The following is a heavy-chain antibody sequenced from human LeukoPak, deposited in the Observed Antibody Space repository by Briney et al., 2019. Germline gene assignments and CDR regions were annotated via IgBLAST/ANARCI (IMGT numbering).Heavy chain of an antibody. CDR2: IYHSGST. J-gene: IGHJ4*02. CDR1: GGSISSGGYS. D-gene: IGHD6-19*01. CDR3: ARVDAAVAGNFDY. Sequence: SQTLSLTCAVSGGSISSGGYSWSWIRQPPGKGLEWIGYIYHSGSTYYNPSLKSRVTISVDTSKNQFSLKLSSVIAADTAVYYCARVDAAVAGNFDYWGQGTLVTVSS. V-gene: IGHV4-30-2*01.